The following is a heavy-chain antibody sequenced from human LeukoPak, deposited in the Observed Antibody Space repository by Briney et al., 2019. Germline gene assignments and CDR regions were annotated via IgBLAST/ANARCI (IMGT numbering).Heavy chain of an antibody. CDR2: IYYSGST. CDR1: GGSISSYY. D-gene: IGHD3-16*02. J-gene: IGHJ4*02. CDR3: ARVSNYDYVWGSYRLYYFDY. Sequence: PSETLSLTCAVSGGSISSYYWSWIRQPAGKGLEWIGYIYYSGSTNYNPSLKSRVTISVDTSKNQFSLKLSSVTAADTAVYYCARVSNYDYVWGSYRLYYFDYWGQGTLVTVSS. V-gene: IGHV4-59*08.